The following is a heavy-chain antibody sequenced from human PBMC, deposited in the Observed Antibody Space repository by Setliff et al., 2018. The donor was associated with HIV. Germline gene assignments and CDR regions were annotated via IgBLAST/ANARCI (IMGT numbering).Heavy chain of an antibody. CDR1: GGSISSGSYY. V-gene: IGHV4-61*02. D-gene: IGHD6-19*01. CDR2: IYASGST. Sequence: PSETLSLTCTVSGGSISSGSYYRSWIRQPAGKGLEYIGRIYASGSTNYNPSLKSRVTISVNTSKNQFSLKLSSVTAADTAVYYCARGTRDSTGWYYFDYWGQGTLVTVSS. CDR3: ARGTRDSTGWYYFDY. J-gene: IGHJ4*02.